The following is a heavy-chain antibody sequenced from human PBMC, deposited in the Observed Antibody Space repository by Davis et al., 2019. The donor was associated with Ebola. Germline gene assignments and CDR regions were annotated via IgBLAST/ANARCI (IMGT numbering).Heavy chain of an antibody. CDR1: GFTFSSYW. CDR2: LDASGRST. V-gene: IGHV3-23*01. J-gene: IGHJ4*02. Sequence: GGSLRLSCAASGFTFSSYWMTWVRQAPGKGLEWVSALDASGRSTYYADSVKGRFTISRDNSKNTLYLQMNSLRAEDTAVYYCARERYYYDSSGYYPVWGQGTLVTVSS. D-gene: IGHD3-22*01. CDR3: ARERYYYDSSGYYPV.